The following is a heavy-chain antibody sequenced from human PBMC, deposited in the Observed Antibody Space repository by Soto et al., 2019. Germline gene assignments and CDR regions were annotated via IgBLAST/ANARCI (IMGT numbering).Heavy chain of an antibody. CDR2: MNPNSGNT. Sequence: QVQLVQSGAEVKKPGASVKVSCKASGYTFTSYDINWVRQATGQGLEWMGWMNPNSGNTVYAQKFQGRVPMTRTTSLSTAYMGLSSLRSEDTAVYYCARERSYGLDYWGQGTLVTVSS. J-gene: IGHJ4*02. V-gene: IGHV1-8*01. CDR1: GYTFTSYD. D-gene: IGHD5-18*01. CDR3: ARERSYGLDY.